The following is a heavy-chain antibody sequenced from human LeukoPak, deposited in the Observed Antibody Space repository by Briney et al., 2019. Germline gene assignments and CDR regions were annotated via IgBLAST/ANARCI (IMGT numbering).Heavy chain of an antibody. J-gene: IGHJ4*02. CDR1: GFTFSNFW. V-gene: IGHV3-7*05. D-gene: IGHD1-7*01. Sequence: PGGSLRLSCAASGFTFSNFWMSWVRQAPGKGLEWVANIKQDGSEKHYVDSVKGRFTISRDNAKNSLFLQMNSLTTEDTAMYYCTRIFYYGTRGYYPDFWGQGTLVTVSS. CDR2: IKQDGSEK. CDR3: TRIFYYGTRGYYPDF.